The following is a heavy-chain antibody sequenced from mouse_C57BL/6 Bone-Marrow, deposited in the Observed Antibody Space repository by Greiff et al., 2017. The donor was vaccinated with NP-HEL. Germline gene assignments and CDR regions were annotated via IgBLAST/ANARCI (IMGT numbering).Heavy chain of an antibody. J-gene: IGHJ3*01. V-gene: IGHV5-17*01. CDR2: ISSGSSTI. CDR1: GFTFSDYG. D-gene: IGHD1-1*01. Sequence: EVKLMESGGGLVKPGGSLKLSCAASGFTFSDYGMHWVRQAPETGLEWVAYISSGSSTIYYADTVKGRFTISRDNAKNTLFLQMTSLRSEDTAMYYCARTYYYGAWFAYWGQGTLVTVSA. CDR3: ARTYYYGAWFAY.